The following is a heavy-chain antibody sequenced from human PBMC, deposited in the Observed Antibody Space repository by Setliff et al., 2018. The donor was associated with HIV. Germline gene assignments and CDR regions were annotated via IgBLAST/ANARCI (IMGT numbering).Heavy chain of an antibody. CDR2: IYTSGST. Sequence: SETLSLTCSVSGASITNGSYYWSWIRQPAEKGLGWIGHIYTSGSTNYTPSLTSRVTISLDTSRNHFSLKLSSVTAADTAVYYWAATYYYDSSGLHGFDYWGQGTRVTSPQ. V-gene: IGHV4-61*09. CDR1: GASITNGSYY. J-gene: IGHJ4*02. D-gene: IGHD3-22*01. CDR3: AATYYYDSSGLHGFDY.